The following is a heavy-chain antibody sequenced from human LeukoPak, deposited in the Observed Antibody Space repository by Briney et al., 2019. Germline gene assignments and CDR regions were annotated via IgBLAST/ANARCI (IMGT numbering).Heavy chain of an antibody. V-gene: IGHV3-21*01. CDR1: GFTVSSNY. CDR3: AELGITMIGGV. Sequence: GGSLRLSCAASGFTVSSNYMSWVRQAPGKGLEWVSSISGDSEYIYYANSVKGRFTISRDNAKNSLYLQMNSLRAEDTAVYYCAELGITMIGGVWGKGTTVTISS. D-gene: IGHD3-10*02. CDR2: ISGDSEYI. J-gene: IGHJ6*04.